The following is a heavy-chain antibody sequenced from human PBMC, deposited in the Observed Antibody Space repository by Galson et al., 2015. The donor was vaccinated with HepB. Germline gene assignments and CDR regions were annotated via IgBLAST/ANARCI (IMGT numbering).Heavy chain of an antibody. V-gene: IGHV4-61*01. J-gene: IGHJ3*02. Sequence: QVQLQESGPGLVKPSETLSLTCTVSGGSVSSGSYYWSWIRQPPGKGLEWIGYIYYSGSTNYSPSLKSRVTISVDTSKNQFSLKLSSVTAADTAVYYCARVRNTNDAFDIWGQGTMVTVSP. D-gene: IGHD2-2*01. CDR1: GGSVSSGSYY. CDR3: ARVRNTNDAFDI. CDR2: IYYSGST.